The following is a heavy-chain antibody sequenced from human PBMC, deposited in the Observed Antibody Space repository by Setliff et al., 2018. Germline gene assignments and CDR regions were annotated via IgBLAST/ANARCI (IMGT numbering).Heavy chain of an antibody. J-gene: IGHJ6*02. D-gene: IGHD4-17*01. CDR2: IIPIFGTA. V-gene: IGHV1-69*13. CDR1: GGIFSSYA. CDR3: ARDLIDPDYGDYLSFYYYGMDV. Sequence: GASVKVSCKASGGIFSSYAISWVRQAPGQGLEWMGGIIPIFGTANYAQKFQGRVTITADESTSTAYMELSSLRSEDTAVYYCARDLIDPDYGDYLSFYYYGMDVWGQGTTVTVSS.